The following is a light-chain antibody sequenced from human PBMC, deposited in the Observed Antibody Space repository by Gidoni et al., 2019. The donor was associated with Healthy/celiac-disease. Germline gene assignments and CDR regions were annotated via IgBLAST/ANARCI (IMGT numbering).Light chain of an antibody. Sequence: DIVMTQSPDSLVVSLGERATINCKSSQSVLYSSNNKNYLAWYQQKPGQPPKLLIYLASTRESGVTDRFSGSGSGTDFTLTISSLQAEDVAVYYCQQYYSTPYTFGQGTKLEIK. CDR1: QSVLYSSNNKNY. CDR2: LAS. V-gene: IGKV4-1*01. CDR3: QQYYSTPYT. J-gene: IGKJ2*01.